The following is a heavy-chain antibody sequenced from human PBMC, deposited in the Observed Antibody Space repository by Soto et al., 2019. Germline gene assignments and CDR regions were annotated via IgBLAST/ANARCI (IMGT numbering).Heavy chain of an antibody. CDR3: AIDPTPYYYDSSGYIPWFDP. CDR2: ISSSSSYT. V-gene: IGHV3-11*05. D-gene: IGHD3-22*01. Sequence: PWGSLRLSCAASGFTFSDYYMSWIRQAPGKGLEWVSYISSSSSYTNYADSVKGRFTISRDNAKNSLYLQMNSLRAEDTAVYYCAIDPTPYYYDSSGYIPWFDPWGQGTLVTVSS. J-gene: IGHJ5*02. CDR1: GFTFSDYY.